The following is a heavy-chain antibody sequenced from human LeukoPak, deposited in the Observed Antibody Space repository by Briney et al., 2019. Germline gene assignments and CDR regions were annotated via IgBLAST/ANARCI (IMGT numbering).Heavy chain of an antibody. J-gene: IGHJ6*02. CDR1: DGSISSDY. Sequence: PSETLSLTCTVSDGSISSDYRSWIRQPAGKGLEWIGRIYSSGSTNYNPSLKSRVTMSVDTSKNQFSLKLSSVTAADTAVYFCARTSSNSWSYGMDVWGQGTTVTVSS. D-gene: IGHD6-13*01. CDR3: ARTSSNSWSYGMDV. V-gene: IGHV4-4*07. CDR2: IYSSGST.